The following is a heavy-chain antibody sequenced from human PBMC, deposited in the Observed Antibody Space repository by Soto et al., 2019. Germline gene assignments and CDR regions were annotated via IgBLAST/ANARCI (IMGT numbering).Heavy chain of an antibody. CDR3: ARDKITGLFDY. D-gene: IGHD2-8*02. CDR2: IYYSGST. V-gene: IGHV4-39*07. Sequence: SETLSLTCTVSGGSVSSNSYSWGWIRQSPGKGLEWIGYIYYSGSTYYNPSLKSRVTISVDTSKNQFSLKLTSVTAADTAVYYCARDKITGLFDYWGQGTLVTVSS. J-gene: IGHJ4*02. CDR1: GGSVSSNSYS.